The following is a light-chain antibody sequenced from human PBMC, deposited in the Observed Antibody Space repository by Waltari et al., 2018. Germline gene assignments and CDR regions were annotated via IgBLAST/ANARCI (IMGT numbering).Light chain of an antibody. Sequence: QSALTQPASVSGSPGQSITISCTGTSSDVGTYNLVSWYQQHPGKAPKLMIFEVTNRPSGVSSRFSGSKSGNTASLTISGLQAEDEAEYYCCSFAGSSTYYVFGTGTKVTVL. CDR2: EVT. J-gene: IGLJ1*01. V-gene: IGLV2-23*02. CDR1: SSDVGTYNL. CDR3: CSFAGSSTYYV.